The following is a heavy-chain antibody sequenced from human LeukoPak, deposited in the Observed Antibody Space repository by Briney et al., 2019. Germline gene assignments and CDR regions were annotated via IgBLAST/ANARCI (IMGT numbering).Heavy chain of an antibody. D-gene: IGHD2-2*02. V-gene: IGHV4-34*01. Sequence: SETLSLTXAVYGGSFSGYYWSWIRQPPGKGMEWIGEINHSGSTNYNPSLKSRVTISVDTSKNQFSLKLSSVTAADTAVYYCARAFCSSTSCYRRYFDYWGQGTLVTVSS. J-gene: IGHJ4*02. CDR2: INHSGST. CDR1: GGSFSGYY. CDR3: ARAFCSSTSCYRRYFDY.